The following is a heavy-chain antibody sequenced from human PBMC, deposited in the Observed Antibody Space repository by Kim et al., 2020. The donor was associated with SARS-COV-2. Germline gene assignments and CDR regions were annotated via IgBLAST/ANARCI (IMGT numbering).Heavy chain of an antibody. J-gene: IGHJ6*02. D-gene: IGHD3-10*01. Sequence: SETLSLTCTVSGGSISSYYWSWIRQPPGKGLEWIGYIYYSGSTNYNPSLKSRVTISVDTSKNQFSLKLSSVTAADTAVYYCARGSSYRFGELLSVGYYYYGMDVWGQGTTVTVSS. V-gene: IGHV4-59*01. CDR3: ARGSSYRFGELLSVGYYYYGMDV. CDR1: GGSISSYY. CDR2: IYYSGST.